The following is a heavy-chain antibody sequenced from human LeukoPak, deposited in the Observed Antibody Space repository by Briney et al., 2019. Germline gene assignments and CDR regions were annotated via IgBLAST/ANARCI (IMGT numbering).Heavy chain of an antibody. V-gene: IGHV4-61*02. CDR3: ARDPGGDDYTDYYYMYV. Sequence: SQTLSLTCTVSGGSISRGSYYWSWIRQPAGKGLEWIGRIYTSGSTNYNPSLKSRVTISVDTSKNQFSLNLTSVTAADTAVYYCARDPGGDDYTDYYYMYVWGKGTSVTVSS. D-gene: IGHD5-24*01. CDR1: GGSISRGSYY. CDR2: IYTSGST. J-gene: IGHJ6*03.